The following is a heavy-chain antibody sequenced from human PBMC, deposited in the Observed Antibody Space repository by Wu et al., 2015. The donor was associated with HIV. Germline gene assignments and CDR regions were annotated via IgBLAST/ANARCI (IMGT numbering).Heavy chain of an antibody. Sequence: QVQLVQSGAEVKKPGASVKVSCKTSGYTFNSYSIHWVRQAPGQGLEWMGIINPSAGSTSYAQKFQGRVTMTRDTSTTTVYMELSSLRSDDTAVFFCARTILYSGSYFDYWGQGTLVTVSS. D-gene: IGHD1-26*01. J-gene: IGHJ4*02. CDR3: ARTILYSGSYFDY. CDR2: INPSAGST. CDR1: GYTFNSYS. V-gene: IGHV1-46*02.